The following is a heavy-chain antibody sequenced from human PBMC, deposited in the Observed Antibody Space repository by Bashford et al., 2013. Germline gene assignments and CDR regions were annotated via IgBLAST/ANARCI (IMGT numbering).Heavy chain of an antibody. CDR3: ARDRYFDY. J-gene: IGHJ4*02. Sequence: VRQAPGKGLEWVSSISSSSSYIYYADSVKGRFTISRDNAKNSLYLQMNSLRAEDTAVYYCARDRYFDYVGPGNPGHRLL. CDR2: ISSSSSYI. V-gene: IGHV3-21*01.